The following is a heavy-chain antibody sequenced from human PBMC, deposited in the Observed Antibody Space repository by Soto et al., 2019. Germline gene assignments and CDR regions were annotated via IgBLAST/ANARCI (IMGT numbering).Heavy chain of an antibody. J-gene: IGHJ4*02. CDR2: IYPYDSET. Sequence: GESLKISCKGSGYSFTHYWIGWVRQMPGKGLEWMGLIYPYDSETRYSPYFQGQVTMSVDKSISTAYLQWSSLKASDTAMYYCVRRPDGGYYFDYWGQGTLVTVSS. CDR1: GYSFTHYW. D-gene: IGHD3-22*01. V-gene: IGHV5-51*01. CDR3: VRRPDGGYYFDY.